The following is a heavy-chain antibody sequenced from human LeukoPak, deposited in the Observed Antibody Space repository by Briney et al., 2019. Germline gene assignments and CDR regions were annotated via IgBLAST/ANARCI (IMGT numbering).Heavy chain of an antibody. J-gene: IGHJ4*02. Sequence: GALRLSCAASGFTFSSYAMSWVRQVPGKGLEWVSVISGSGDNTYYADSVKGRFTISRDNSKNTLYLQMNSLRAEDTAVYYCARYYGGNSSFDYWGQGTLVTVSS. D-gene: IGHD4-23*01. V-gene: IGHV3-23*01. CDR3: ARYYGGNSSFDY. CDR1: GFTFSSYA. CDR2: ISGSGDNT.